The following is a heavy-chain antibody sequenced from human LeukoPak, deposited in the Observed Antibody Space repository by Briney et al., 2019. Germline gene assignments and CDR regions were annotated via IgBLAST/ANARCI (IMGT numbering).Heavy chain of an antibody. CDR2: ISGSGGST. J-gene: IGHJ4*02. D-gene: IGHD3-22*01. V-gene: IGHV3-23*01. CDR3: AKDLYPVYYYDSSGYRFDY. CDR1: GFTFTSYA. Sequence: RGSLRLSCAASGFTFTSYAMSWVRQAPGQGLEWVSGISGSGGSTYYAESLRGRFTISRDNSKNTTYLQMNSLRAEDTAVYYCAKDLYPVYYYDSSGYRFDYWGQGTLVTVSS.